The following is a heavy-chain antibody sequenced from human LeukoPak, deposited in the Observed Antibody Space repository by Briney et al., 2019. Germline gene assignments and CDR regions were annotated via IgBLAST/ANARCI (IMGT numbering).Heavy chain of an antibody. J-gene: IGHJ4*02. CDR3: AKDADYYDSSGYSDY. CDR2: ISGSGGNT. CDR1: GFIFTTYA. Sequence: GGSLRLSCAASGFIFTTYAMSWVRQAPGKGLEYVSGISGSGGNTYYADSVKGRFTISRDNSKNTLYLQMNSLRAEDTAVYYCAKDADYYDSSGYSDYWGQGTLVTVSS. D-gene: IGHD3-22*01. V-gene: IGHV3-23*01.